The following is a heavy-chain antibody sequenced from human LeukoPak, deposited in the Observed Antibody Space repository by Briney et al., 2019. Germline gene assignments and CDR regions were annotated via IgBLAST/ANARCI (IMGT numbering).Heavy chain of an antibody. CDR2: VSESGDIT. D-gene: IGHD5-12*01. V-gene: IGHV3-23*01. J-gene: IGHJ4*02. CDR3: AKDIAQGYTFGTIEEDY. CDR1: GIAFSRSA. Sequence: GGSLRLSCAASGIAFSRSAMSWVRQAPGKGLEWVSVVSESGDITHYAESVRGRFTISRDNSKNTLYLEMNRLRSDDTAIYYCAKDIAQGYTFGTIEEDYWGQGTLVTVSS.